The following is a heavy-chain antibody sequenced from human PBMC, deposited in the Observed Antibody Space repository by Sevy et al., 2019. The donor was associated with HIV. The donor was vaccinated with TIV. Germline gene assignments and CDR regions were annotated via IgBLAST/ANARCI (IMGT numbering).Heavy chain of an antibody. CDR2: ITYDGINK. V-gene: IGHV3-30*02. D-gene: IGHD2-8*02. CDR3: ARDRKVVLVVYAIPFDAFDI. CDR1: GFTFSYYG. J-gene: IGHJ3*02. Sequence: GGSLRLSCAASGFTFSYYGIHWVRQAPGKGLEWVAFITYDGINKHYADSVKGRFTISRDNSENTLYLQMKSLRAEDTAMYYCARDRKVVLVVYAIPFDAFDIWGQGTLVTVSS.